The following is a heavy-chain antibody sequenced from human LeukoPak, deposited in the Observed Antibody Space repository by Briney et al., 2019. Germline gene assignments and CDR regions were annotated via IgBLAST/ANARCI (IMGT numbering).Heavy chain of an antibody. CDR3: ARTREQWQVLDY. J-gene: IGHJ4*02. Sequence: GGSLRLSCAASGFSFGSYGMHWVRQAPGKGLEWLAVISHEGSSQYYADSVKGRFTVSRDNSRNIVYLQMNSLRDEDTAVYYCARTREQWQVLDYWGQGTLVTVSS. V-gene: IGHV3-30*03. CDR1: GFSFGSYG. CDR2: ISHEGSSQ. D-gene: IGHD6-19*01.